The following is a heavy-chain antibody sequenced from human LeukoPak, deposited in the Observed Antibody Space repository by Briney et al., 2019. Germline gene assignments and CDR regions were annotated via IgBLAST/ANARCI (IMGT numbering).Heavy chain of an antibody. J-gene: IGHJ4*02. V-gene: IGHV3-30*18. CDR3: AKARSRVVPAAADY. D-gene: IGHD2-2*01. CDR1: GFTFSSYG. Sequence: PGGSLGLSCAASGFTFSSYGMHWVRQAPGKGLEWVAVISYGGSNKYYADSVKGRFTISRDNSKNTLYLQMNSLRAEDTAVYYCAKARSRVVPAAADYWGQGTLVTVSS. CDR2: ISYGGSNK.